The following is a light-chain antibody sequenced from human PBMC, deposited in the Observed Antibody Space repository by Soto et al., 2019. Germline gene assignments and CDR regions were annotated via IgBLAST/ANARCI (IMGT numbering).Light chain of an antibody. Sequence: EIVMTQSPATLSVSPGEIATLSCRASQSVSSNLAWYQQKPGQAPRLLIYDTSTRATGVPTRFSGSRSGAEFTLTINSLQSEDFAVYYCQPYNNWPLTFGGGTKVDIK. J-gene: IGKJ4*01. CDR3: QPYNNWPLT. V-gene: IGKV3-15*01. CDR1: QSVSSN. CDR2: DTS.